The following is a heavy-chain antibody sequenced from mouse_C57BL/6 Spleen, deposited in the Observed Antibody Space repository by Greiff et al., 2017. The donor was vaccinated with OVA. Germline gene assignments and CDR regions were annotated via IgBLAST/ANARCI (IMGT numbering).Heavy chain of an antibody. Sequence: QVQLQQSGAELARPGASVKLSCKASGYTFTSYGISWVKQRTGQGLEWIGEIYPRSGNTNYNEKFKGKATLTVDKSSSTAYMELRSLPSVVSADYFCAIDPITTVVEGYYFDYWGQGTTLTVSS. CDR1: GYTFTSYG. J-gene: IGHJ2*01. CDR3: AIDPITTVVEGYYFDY. CDR2: IYPRSGNT. V-gene: IGHV1-81*01. D-gene: IGHD1-1*01.